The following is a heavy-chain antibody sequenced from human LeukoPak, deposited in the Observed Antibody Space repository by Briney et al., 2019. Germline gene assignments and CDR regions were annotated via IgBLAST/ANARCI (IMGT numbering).Heavy chain of an antibody. CDR3: ARVELYYTYFDY. J-gene: IGHJ4*02. CDR2: ISNSSSYI. Sequence: GGSLRLSCAASGFTFSSYSMNWVRQAPGKGLEWVSSISNSSSYIYYADSVKGRFTISRDNAKNSLYLQMNSLRAEDTAVYYCARVELYYTYFDYWGQGTLVTVSS. D-gene: IGHD2-8*01. V-gene: IGHV3-21*01. CDR1: GFTFSSYS.